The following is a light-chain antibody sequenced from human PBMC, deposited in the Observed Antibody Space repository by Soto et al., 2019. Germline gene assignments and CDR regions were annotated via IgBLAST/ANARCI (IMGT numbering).Light chain of an antibody. J-gene: IGKJ4*01. CDR1: QSVNNQ. CDR2: DAS. CDR3: QHPRNWPLT. Sequence: EIVLTQSPGTLSLSPGETATLSCRASQSVNNQLAWYQQKPGQAPRLLIYDASTRATGIPARISGSGSGADFTLTISSLEREDFAVYYCQHPRNWPLTFGGGTKVEIK. V-gene: IGKV3-11*01.